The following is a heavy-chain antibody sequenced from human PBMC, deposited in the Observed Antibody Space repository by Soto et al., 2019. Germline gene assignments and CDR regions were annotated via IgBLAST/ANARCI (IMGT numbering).Heavy chain of an antibody. D-gene: IGHD3-9*01. Sequence: QLLESGGGLVQPGGSLRLSCAASGFIFSNYAVTWVRQAPGKGLEWVSTIRGSGGSTYYADSVEGRFTISRDNSKNTGYLQMISLGGEDMAVYYCAKERFEGGSNGLDVWGQGTTVSVSS. CDR1: GFIFSNYA. CDR3: AKERFEGGSNGLDV. CDR2: IRGSGGST. V-gene: IGHV3-23*01. J-gene: IGHJ6*02.